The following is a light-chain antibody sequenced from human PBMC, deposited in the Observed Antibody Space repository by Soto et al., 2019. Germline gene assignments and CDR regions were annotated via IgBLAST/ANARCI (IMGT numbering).Light chain of an antibody. CDR1: QSINTN. CDR2: GAS. CDR3: QQYGKSPIT. J-gene: IGKJ5*01. Sequence: EIVMTQSPGTLSVSPGEGVTLSCRASQSINTNLAWYQQKPGQAPRLLMYGASSRPTGIPDRFSGSGSGTDFTLTISRLEPEDFAVYYCQQYGKSPITFGQGTRLEIK. V-gene: IGKV3-20*01.